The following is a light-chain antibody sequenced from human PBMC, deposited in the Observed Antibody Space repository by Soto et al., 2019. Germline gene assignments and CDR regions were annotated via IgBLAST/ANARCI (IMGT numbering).Light chain of an antibody. CDR3: QQYDNFPLT. Sequence: DIQMTQSPSSLSASVGDRVTITCQASQEISKYLNWYQQKPGKAPKLLIYDASNLETGVPSRFSGSGSGTDFTFTISSLQPEVIATYYCQQYDNFPLTFGPGTKVDIK. CDR2: DAS. V-gene: IGKV1-33*01. CDR1: QEISKY. J-gene: IGKJ3*01.